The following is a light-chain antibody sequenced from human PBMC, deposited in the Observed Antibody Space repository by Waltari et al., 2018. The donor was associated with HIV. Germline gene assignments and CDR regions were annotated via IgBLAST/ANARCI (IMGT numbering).Light chain of an antibody. J-gene: IGKJ4*01. Sequence: IVMTQSPVSLSVTPGQPASIPCKSSQRLLHGDGKTYLYWYRQKPGQPPQLLIYEVSSRFSRVPDRFSGGGSGTDFSLTISRVEAEDVGIYYCMQSVQLPLTFGGGTKVEIK. CDR3: MQSVQLPLT. CDR1: QRLLHGDGKTY. CDR2: EVS. V-gene: IGKV2D-29*01.